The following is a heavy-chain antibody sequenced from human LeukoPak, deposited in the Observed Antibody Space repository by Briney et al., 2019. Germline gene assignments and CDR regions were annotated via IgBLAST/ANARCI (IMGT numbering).Heavy chain of an antibody. CDR3: ARDNPAGP. V-gene: IGHV4-4*07. CDR1: GGSISGYS. Sequence: SETLSLTCTVSGGSISGYSWSWIRQSAGKGLEWIGRVYTSGNINYNPSFKSRVTMSIDTSKKQFSLKLRSVTAADTAVYYCARDNPAGPWGQGTLVTVSS. CDR2: VYTSGNI. D-gene: IGHD3-10*01. J-gene: IGHJ5*02.